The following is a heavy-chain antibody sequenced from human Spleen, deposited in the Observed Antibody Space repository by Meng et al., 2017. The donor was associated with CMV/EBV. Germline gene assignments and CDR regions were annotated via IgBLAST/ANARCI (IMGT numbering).Heavy chain of an antibody. CDR3: ATLLGHCTTTSCSASLDP. J-gene: IGHJ5*02. D-gene: IGHD2-2*01. V-gene: IGHV4-61*08. CDR1: SVTSSDYY. Sequence: SVTSSDYYWTWVRQPPRKGLEWFGHISYHGNTKYHPSLKSRVPISLDMSHNQFSLKLSSVTAADTAVYYCATLLGHCTTTSCSASLDPWGHGALVTVSS. CDR2: ISYHGNT.